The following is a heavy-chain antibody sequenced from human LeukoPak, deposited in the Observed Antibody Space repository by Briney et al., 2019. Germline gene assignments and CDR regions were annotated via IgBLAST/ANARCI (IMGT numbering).Heavy chain of an antibody. D-gene: IGHD6-19*01. CDR3: ARGGGGPQWLGHPGLFDY. J-gene: IGHJ4*02. V-gene: IGHV3-30-3*02. CDR2: ISYDGSNK. Sequence: SGGSLRLSCAASGFTFSSYAMHWVRQAPGKGLEWVAVISYDGSNKYYADSVKGRFTISRDNSKNTLYLQMNSLRAEDTAVYYCARGGGGPQWLGHPGLFDYWGQGTLVTVSS. CDR1: GFTFSSYA.